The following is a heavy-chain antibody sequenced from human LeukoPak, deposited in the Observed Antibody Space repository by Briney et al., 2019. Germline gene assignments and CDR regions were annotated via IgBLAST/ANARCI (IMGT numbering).Heavy chain of an antibody. J-gene: IGHJ3*02. V-gene: IGHV1-18*04. CDR2: ISPYDGDT. CDR3: ARLRGGIYSSRDAFVI. CDR1: GYTFTTNG. Sequence: WASVTVSCKASGYTFTTNGVSWVRQAPGQGLEWLAWISPYDGDTNYTPDLQGRVTLSTDTSTSTAYMELTSLRSDDTAVYYCARLRGGIYSSRDAFVIWGQGTMVTVSS. D-gene: IGHD2-2*01.